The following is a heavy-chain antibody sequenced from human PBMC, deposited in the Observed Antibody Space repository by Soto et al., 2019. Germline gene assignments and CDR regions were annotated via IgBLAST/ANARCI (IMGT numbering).Heavy chain of an antibody. J-gene: IGHJ6*03. Sequence: ASVKVSCKASGYTFTSYDINWVRQATGQGLEWMGWMNPNSGNTGYAQKFQGRVTMTRNTSISTAYMELGSLRSEDTAVYYCASSNYVIAAAGNYYYYMDVWGKGTTVTAP. CDR1: GYTFTSYD. CDR2: MNPNSGNT. V-gene: IGHV1-8*01. CDR3: ASSNYVIAAAGNYYYYMDV. D-gene: IGHD6-13*01.